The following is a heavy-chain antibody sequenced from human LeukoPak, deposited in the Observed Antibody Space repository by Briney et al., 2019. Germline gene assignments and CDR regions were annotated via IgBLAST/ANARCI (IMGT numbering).Heavy chain of an antibody. CDR1: GGSISSSSYY. J-gene: IGHJ4*02. Sequence: SETLSLTCTVSGGSISSSSYYWGWIRQPPGKGLEWIGSIYYSGSTYYKPSLKSRVTISVDTSKNQFSLKLSSVTAADTAVYYCARGAALMTTVTRFDYWSQGTLVTVSS. CDR3: ARGAALMTTVTRFDY. D-gene: IGHD4-17*01. V-gene: IGHV4-39*07. CDR2: IYYSGST.